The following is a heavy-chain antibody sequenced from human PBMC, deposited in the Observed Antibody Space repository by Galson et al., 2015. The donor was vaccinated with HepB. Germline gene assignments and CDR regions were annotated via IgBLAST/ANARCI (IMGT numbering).Heavy chain of an antibody. CDR1: GFTFSSYG. D-gene: IGHD2-2*01. CDR2: ISYDGSNK. Sequence: SLRLSCAASGFTFSSYGMHWVRQAPGKGLEWVAVISYDGSNKYYADSVKGRFTISRDNSKNTLYLQMNSLRAEDTAVYYCAKGRYQLLFSGWFDPWGQGTLVTVSS. V-gene: IGHV3-30*18. CDR3: AKGRYQLLFSGWFDP. J-gene: IGHJ5*02.